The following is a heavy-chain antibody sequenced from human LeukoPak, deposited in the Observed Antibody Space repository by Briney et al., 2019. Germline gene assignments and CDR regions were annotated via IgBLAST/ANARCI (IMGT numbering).Heavy chain of an antibody. D-gene: IGHD2-21*02. Sequence: PGRSLRLPCAASGFTFSSYGMHWVRQAPGKGLEWVAVIWYDGSNKYYADSVKGRFTISRDNSKNTLYLQMNSLRAEDTAVYYCARAHQVPEAYCGGDCYSGLDYWGQGTLVTGSS. CDR3: ARAHQVPEAYCGGDCYSGLDY. CDR1: GFTFSSYG. V-gene: IGHV3-33*01. CDR2: IWYDGSNK. J-gene: IGHJ4*02.